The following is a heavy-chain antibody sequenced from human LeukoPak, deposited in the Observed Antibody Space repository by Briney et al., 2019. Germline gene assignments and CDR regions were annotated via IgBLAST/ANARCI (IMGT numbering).Heavy chain of an antibody. CDR3: AGRFGSSLSWFDP. CDR2: IIPIFGTA. D-gene: IGHD6-13*01. Sequence: SVKVSCKASRGTFSSYAISWVRQAPGQGVEWMGGIIPIFGTAHYAQKFQGRVTLTADESTSTAYMELSSLRSEDTAVYYCAGRFGSSLSWFDPWGQGTLVTVSS. CDR1: RGTFSSYA. V-gene: IGHV1-69*01. J-gene: IGHJ5*02.